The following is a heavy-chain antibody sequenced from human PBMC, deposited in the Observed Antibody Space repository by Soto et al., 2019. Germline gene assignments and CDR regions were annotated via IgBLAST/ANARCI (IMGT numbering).Heavy chain of an antibody. CDR1: GYTFTSYG. D-gene: IGHD6-13*01. CDR3: ARDLGQQLLDY. CDR2: ISAYNGNK. J-gene: IGHJ4*02. V-gene: IGHV1-18*01. Sequence: GASVKVSCKASGYTFTSYGISWVRQAPGQGLEWMGWISAYNGNKKYAQKLQGRVSMTTDTSTSTAYMELRSLRSDDTAVYYCARDLGQQLLDYWGQGTLVTSPQ.